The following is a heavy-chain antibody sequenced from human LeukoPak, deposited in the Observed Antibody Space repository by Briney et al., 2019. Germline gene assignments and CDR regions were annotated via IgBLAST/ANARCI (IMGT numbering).Heavy chain of an antibody. V-gene: IGHV1-69*05. CDR3: AREPAPGMVATRSPPDAFDI. CDR2: IIPIFGTA. CDR1: GGTFSSYA. J-gene: IGHJ3*02. Sequence: SVKVSXKASGGTFSSYAISWVRQAPGQGLEWMGRIIPIFGTANYAQKFQGRVTITTDESTSTAYMELSSLGSEDTAVYYCAREPAPGMVATRSPPDAFDIWGRGTMVTVSS. D-gene: IGHD5-12*01.